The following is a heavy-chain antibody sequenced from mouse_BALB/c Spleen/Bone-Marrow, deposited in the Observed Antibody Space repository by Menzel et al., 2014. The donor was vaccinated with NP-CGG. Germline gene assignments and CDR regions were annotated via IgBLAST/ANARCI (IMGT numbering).Heavy chain of an antibody. D-gene: IGHD2-10*02. V-gene: IGHV4-1*02. CDR3: ARAKYGNPWFAY. Sequence: EVHLVESGGGLVRPGGSLKLSCAASGFDFSRYWMNWVRQAPGNGLEWIGEINPDSSTINYTPSLKDKFIISRDNAKNTLYLQMNKVRSEDTALYYCARAKYGNPWFAYWGQGTLVAVSA. J-gene: IGHJ3*01. CDR2: INPDSSTI. CDR1: GFDFSRYW.